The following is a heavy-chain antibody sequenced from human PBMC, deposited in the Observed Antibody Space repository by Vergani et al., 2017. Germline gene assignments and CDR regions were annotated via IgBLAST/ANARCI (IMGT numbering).Heavy chain of an antibody. CDR2: INPNSGGT. CDR3: ARDKETLYGDYVVWGGAFDI. D-gene: IGHD4-17*01. V-gene: IGHV1-2*02. CDR1: GYTFTGYY. Sequence: QVQLVQSGAEVKKPGASVKVSCKASGYTFTGYYMHWVRQAPGQGLEWMGWINPNSGGTNYAQKFQGRVTMTRDTSISTAYMELRRLRSDDTAVYYCARDKETLYGDYVVWGGAFDIWGQGTMVTVSS. J-gene: IGHJ3*02.